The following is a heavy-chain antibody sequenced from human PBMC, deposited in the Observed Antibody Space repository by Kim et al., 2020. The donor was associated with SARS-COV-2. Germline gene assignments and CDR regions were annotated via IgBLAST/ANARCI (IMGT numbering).Heavy chain of an antibody. V-gene: IGHV3-11*01. D-gene: IGHD3-3*02. CDR2: INTGGSKS. CDR3: ATTHFYGLYA. CDR1: GFTFSDFY. J-gene: IGHJ6*02. Sequence: GGSLRLSCEASGFTFSDFYMSWMRQAPGKGLEWISDINTGGSKSSYADSVKGRFTTSRDNSKNAPYLQMNSLRADDTAVYYCATTHFYGLYAWGPGTTVT.